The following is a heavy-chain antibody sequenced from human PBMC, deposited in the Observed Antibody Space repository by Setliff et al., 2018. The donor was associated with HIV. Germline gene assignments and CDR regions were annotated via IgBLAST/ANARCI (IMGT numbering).Heavy chain of an antibody. V-gene: IGHV1-46*01. Sequence: ASVKVSCKASGYTFTSYSMHWVRQAPGQGLEWMGIINRSGGTTNYAQKFQGRVTMTRDTSTSTVYMEVSSLRSEDTAVYYCARVETTVRGATYGMDVWGQGTTVTVSS. J-gene: IGHJ6*02. D-gene: IGHD3-10*01. CDR2: INRSGGTT. CDR1: GYTFTSYS. CDR3: ARVETTVRGATYGMDV.